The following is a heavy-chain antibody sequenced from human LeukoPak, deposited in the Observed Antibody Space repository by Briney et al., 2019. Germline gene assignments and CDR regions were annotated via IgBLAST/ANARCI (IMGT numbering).Heavy chain of an antibody. CDR1: GFTFSSYG. D-gene: IGHD6-19*01. J-gene: IGHJ4*02. CDR2: IRYDGSNK. V-gene: IGHV3-30*02. CDR3: AKTALISGCFDY. Sequence: PGGSLRLSCAASGFTFSSYGMHWVRQAPGKGLEWVAFIRYDGSNKYYADSVKGRFTISRDNSKNTLYLQMDSLRAEDTAVYYCAKTALISGCFDYWGQGTLVTVSS.